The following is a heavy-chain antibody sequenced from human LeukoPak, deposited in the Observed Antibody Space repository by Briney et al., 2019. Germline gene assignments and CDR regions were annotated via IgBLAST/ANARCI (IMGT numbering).Heavy chain of an antibody. CDR1: GGSISSGGYY. V-gene: IGHV4-30-2*01. CDR2: IYHSGST. D-gene: IGHD1-26*01. Sequence: PSQTLSLTCTVSGGSISSGGYYWSWIRQPPGKGLEWIGYIYHSGSTYYNPSLKSRVTMSVDRSKTQFSLKLSSVTAADTAVYYCASGGAVGATAWHYFDYWGQGTLVTVSS. CDR3: ASGGAVGATAWHYFDY. J-gene: IGHJ4*02.